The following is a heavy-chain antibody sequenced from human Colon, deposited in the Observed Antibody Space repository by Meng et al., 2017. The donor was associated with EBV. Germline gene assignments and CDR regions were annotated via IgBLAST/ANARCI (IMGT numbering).Heavy chain of an antibody. CDR3: ARYVFDSSSLYSNWFDP. V-gene: IGHV4-31*03. CDR1: GGSISSGTYY. D-gene: IGHD3-22*01. CDR2: IHYSGST. J-gene: IGHJ5*02. Sequence: VPLEECGPGLVKPSQTLSLTCTVSGGSISSGTYYWGWIRQLPGKGLEWIAYIHYSGSTYYSPSLKSRVTISVDTSKNQLSLKLSSMTAADTAVYYCARYVFDSSSLYSNWFDPWGQGTLVTVSS.